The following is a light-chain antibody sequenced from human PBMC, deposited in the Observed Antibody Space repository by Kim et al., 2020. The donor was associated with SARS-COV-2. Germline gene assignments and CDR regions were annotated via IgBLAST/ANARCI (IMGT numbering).Light chain of an antibody. CDR3: QAWDSSTVV. J-gene: IGLJ2*01. V-gene: IGLV3-1*01. CDR2: QDS. Sequence: SWTTGQTASITCSGDKLEDKYACWYQQKPGQFPVMDIYQDSKPPSGIPERFSGSNSGNTASLTISGTQAMDEADYYCQAWDSSTVVFGGGTQLTVL. CDR1: KLEDKY.